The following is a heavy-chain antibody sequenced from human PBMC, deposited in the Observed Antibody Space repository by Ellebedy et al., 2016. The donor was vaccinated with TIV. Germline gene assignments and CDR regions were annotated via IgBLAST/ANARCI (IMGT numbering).Heavy chain of an antibody. CDR1: GYTLMSYG. Sequence: AAPVKVSCKASGYTLMSYGICWVRQAPGQGLEWMGWVSPYDGNTNYAQKFQGRVTMTIDTSTSTGYMDLRSLRSDDTAVYYCARGFRYGSGRWPLDYWGQGTLVTVSS. J-gene: IGHJ4*02. CDR2: VSPYDGNT. V-gene: IGHV1-18*01. CDR3: ARGFRYGSGRWPLDY. D-gene: IGHD4-23*01.